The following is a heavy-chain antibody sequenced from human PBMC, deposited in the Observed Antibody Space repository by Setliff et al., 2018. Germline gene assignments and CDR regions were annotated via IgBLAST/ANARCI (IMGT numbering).Heavy chain of an antibody. CDR1: GFTFGAYT. CDR2: VDQGANT. D-gene: IGHD2-8*01. V-gene: IGHV3-23*01. Sequence: GESLKISCVASGFTFGAYTLTWVRQAPGKGLEFVSGVDQGANTYYGDSVKGRFTIARDNSQNTVYLQMTNLRVEDTAIYYCAKDRGPDGKWDFDSSGPGILVTVSS. J-gene: IGHJ4*02. CDR3: AKDRGPDGKWDFDS.